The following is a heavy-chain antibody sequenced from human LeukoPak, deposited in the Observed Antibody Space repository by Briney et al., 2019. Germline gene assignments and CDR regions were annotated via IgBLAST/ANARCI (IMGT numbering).Heavy chain of an antibody. V-gene: IGHV3-30-3*01. CDR3: AQDLHYYGSGNYYGSDY. Sequence: GRSLRLSCAASEPIFSTYTMHWVRQAPGKGLEWVATISYDGDNTFRADSVQGRFTISRDNSKNTLFLQMNSLRIEDTAVYYCAQDLHYYGSGNYYGSDYWGQGTLVTVSS. J-gene: IGHJ4*02. D-gene: IGHD3-10*01. CDR2: ISYDGDNT. CDR1: EPIFSTYT.